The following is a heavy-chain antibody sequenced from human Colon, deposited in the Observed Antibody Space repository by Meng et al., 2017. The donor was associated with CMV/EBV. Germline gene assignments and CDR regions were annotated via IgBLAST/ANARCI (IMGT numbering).Heavy chain of an antibody. J-gene: IGHJ3*01. D-gene: IGHD6-19*01. CDR3: AIGKPNVSGGPWEDTFSV. Sequence: GESLKISCAASGFTFSNYWMTWLRQAPGRGLELVAHIKEDGSEKYFVGSVKGRFTISRDNAKNSLYLQMNSLRAEDTAVYYCAIGKPNVSGGPWEDTFSVWGQGTMVTVSS. V-gene: IGHV3-7*01. CDR1: GFTFSNYW. CDR2: IKEDGSEK.